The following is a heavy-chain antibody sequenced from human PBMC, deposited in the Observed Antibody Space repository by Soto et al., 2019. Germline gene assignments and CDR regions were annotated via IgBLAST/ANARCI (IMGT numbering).Heavy chain of an antibody. CDR3: ARCINRGLRRQSIAARPVGDAFDI. V-gene: IGHV3-33*01. Sequence: GGSLRLSCAASGFTFSSYGMHWVRQAPGKGLEWVAVIWYDGSNKYYADSVKGRFTISRDNSKNTLYLQMNSLRAEDTAVYYCARCINRGLRRQSIAARPVGDAFDIWGQGTMVTVSS. CDR1: GFTFSSYG. D-gene: IGHD6-6*01. J-gene: IGHJ3*02. CDR2: IWYDGSNK.